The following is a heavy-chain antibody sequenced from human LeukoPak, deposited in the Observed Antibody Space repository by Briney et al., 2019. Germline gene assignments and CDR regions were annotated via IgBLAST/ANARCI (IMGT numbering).Heavy chain of an antibody. J-gene: IGHJ6*02. CDR1: GYSFTSYG. Sequence: SVKVPCKGSGYSFTSYGISWLRQAPGPGLEWLGWISAYNANTNYAQKLDGRVTMTTDTSTRTADMELRRLRSGDTAVYYFARLYGSSTSCYTAYYYYSMDVWGQGTTVTVSS. V-gene: IGHV1-18*01. CDR3: ARLYGSSTSCYTAYYYYSMDV. CDR2: ISAYNANT. D-gene: IGHD2-2*02.